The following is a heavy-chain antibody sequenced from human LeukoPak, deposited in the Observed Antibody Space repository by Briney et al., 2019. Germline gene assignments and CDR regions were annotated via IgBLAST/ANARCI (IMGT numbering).Heavy chain of an antibody. CDR3: ARPARPSGSYGY. V-gene: IGHV1-18*01. CDR2: ISANNGHT. J-gene: IGHJ4*02. D-gene: IGHD3-16*01. CDR1: GYTFTSYG. Sequence: ASVKVSCKASGYTFTSYGISWVRQAPGQGLEWMGWISANNGHTNYTQKLQGRVTMTTDTSTSTAYMELRSLGSDDTAVYYCARPARPSGSYGYWGQGTLVTVSS.